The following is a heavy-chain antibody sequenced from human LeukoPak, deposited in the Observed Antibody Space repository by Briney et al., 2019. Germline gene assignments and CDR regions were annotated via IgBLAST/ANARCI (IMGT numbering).Heavy chain of an antibody. J-gene: IGHJ4*02. D-gene: IGHD3-22*01. V-gene: IGHV1-2*02. CDR1: GYTFIGYY. CDR3: ARDSPYDSSGYPMIGSDY. CDR2: INPNSGGT. Sequence: ASVKVSCKASGYTFIGYYMHWVRQAPGQGLEWMGWINPNSGGTNYAQKFQGRVTMTRDTSISTAYMELSRLRSDDTAVYYCARDSPYDSSGYPMIGSDYWGQGTLVTVSS.